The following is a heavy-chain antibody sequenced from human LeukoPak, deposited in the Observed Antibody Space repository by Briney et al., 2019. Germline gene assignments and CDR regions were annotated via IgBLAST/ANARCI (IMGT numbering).Heavy chain of an antibody. Sequence: SETLSLTCTVSGGSISSYYWSWIRQPAGEGLEWIGRIYTSGSTNYNPSLKSRVTMSVDTSKNQFSLKLSSVTAADTAVYYCARDSALDSSGWYYFDYWGQGTLVTVSS. CDR3: ARDSALDSSGWYYFDY. J-gene: IGHJ4*02. D-gene: IGHD6-19*01. CDR2: IYTSGST. V-gene: IGHV4-4*07. CDR1: GGSISSYY.